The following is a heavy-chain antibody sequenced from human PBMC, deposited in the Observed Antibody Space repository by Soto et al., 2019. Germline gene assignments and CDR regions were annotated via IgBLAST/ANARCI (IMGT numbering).Heavy chain of an antibody. Sequence: EVQLVESGGGLIQPGGSLRLSCAVSGFTVSNNYMSWVRQAPGKGLEGVSVIYSGGYTAYGDSVKGRFTISRDNSKNTLYLQEKSRGAAGAPLFSCARRPGGGGYWGQGTLVTVSS. D-gene: IGHD3-10*01. CDR1: GFTVSNNY. V-gene: IGHV3-53*01. J-gene: IGHJ4*02. CDR3: ARRPGGGGY. CDR2: IYSGGYT.